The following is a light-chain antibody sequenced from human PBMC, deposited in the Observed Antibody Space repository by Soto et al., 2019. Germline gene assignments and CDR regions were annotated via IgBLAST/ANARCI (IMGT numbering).Light chain of an antibody. V-gene: IGLV2-14*03. CDR2: DVN. J-gene: IGLJ1*01. CDR1: SSDVGGYNF. CDR3: RSYTSSSTHV. Sequence: QSALTQPASVSGSPGQSITISCTGTSSDVGGYNFVSWYQQHPGKVPKLMIFDVNRRPSGASDRFSGSKSCNTASLTISGLQAEDEGDYYCRSYTSSSTHVFGSGTKVTVL.